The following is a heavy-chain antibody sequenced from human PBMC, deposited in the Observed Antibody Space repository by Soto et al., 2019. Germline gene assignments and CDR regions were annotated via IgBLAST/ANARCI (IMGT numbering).Heavy chain of an antibody. D-gene: IGHD2-2*01. Sequence: KGLEWVAVISYDGSNKYYADSVKGRFTISRDNSKNTLYLQMNSLRAEDTAVYFCFKNLGRETSLQDAF. CDR2: ISYDGSNK. J-gene: IGHJ3*01. V-gene: IGHV3-30*03. CDR3: FKNLGRETSLQDAF.